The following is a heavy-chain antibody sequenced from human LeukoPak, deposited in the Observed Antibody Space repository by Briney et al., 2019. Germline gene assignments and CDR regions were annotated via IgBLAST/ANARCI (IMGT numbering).Heavy chain of an antibody. Sequence: GALRLSCAASGFTFSGHGMHWVRQAPGKGLEWVAVIWYDGNIKYYAESVKGRFTISRDNSKNTLYLQMNSLRAGDTAVYYCARDLAETTIFGVVKGVWFDPWGQGTLVTVSS. CDR2: IWYDGNIK. J-gene: IGHJ5*02. D-gene: IGHD3-3*01. V-gene: IGHV3-33*01. CDR1: GFTFSGHG. CDR3: ARDLAETTIFGVVKGVWFDP.